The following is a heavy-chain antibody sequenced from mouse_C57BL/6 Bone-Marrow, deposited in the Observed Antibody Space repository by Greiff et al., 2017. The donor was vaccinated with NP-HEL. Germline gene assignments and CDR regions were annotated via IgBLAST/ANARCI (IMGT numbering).Heavy chain of an antibody. J-gene: IGHJ3*01. CDR3: ASPYDYDVAWFAY. D-gene: IGHD2-4*01. CDR2: ISSGGSYT. CDR1: GFTFSSYG. V-gene: IGHV5-6*01. Sequence: EVKVVESGGDLVKPGGSLKLSCAASGFTFSSYGMSWVRQTPDKRLEWVATISSGGSYTYYHDSVKGRFTISRDNAKNTLYLQMSSLKSEDTARYYCASPYDYDVAWFAYWGQGTLVTVSA.